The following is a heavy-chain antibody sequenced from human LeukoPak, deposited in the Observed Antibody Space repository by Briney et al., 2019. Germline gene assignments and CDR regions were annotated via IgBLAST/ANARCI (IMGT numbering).Heavy chain of an antibody. V-gene: IGHV3-49*04. J-gene: IGHJ4*02. CDR1: GFTFGDYA. Sequence: GGSLSLSCTASGFTFGDYAMSWVRQAPGKGLEWVGFIRSKAYGGTTEYAASVTGRFTISRDDSKSIAYLHMNSLKTEDTAVYYCTRSAGYSSGWYHDYWGQGTLVAVSS. CDR2: IRSKAYGGTT. CDR3: TRSAGYSSGWYHDY. D-gene: IGHD6-19*01.